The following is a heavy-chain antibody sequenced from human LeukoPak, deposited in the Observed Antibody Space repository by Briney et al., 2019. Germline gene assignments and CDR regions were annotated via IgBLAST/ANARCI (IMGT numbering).Heavy chain of an antibody. J-gene: IGHJ4*02. V-gene: IGHV3-21*01. CDR3: ARAQVNSGLFDY. Sequence: GGSLRFSCAASGFTFSSYSMNWVRQAPGKGLGWVSSITSSSTYIYYADSVKGRFTISRDNAKNSLYLQMNSLRAEDTAVYYCARAQVNSGLFDYWGQGTLVTVSS. CDR1: GFTFSSYS. CDR2: ITSSSTYI. D-gene: IGHD1-26*01.